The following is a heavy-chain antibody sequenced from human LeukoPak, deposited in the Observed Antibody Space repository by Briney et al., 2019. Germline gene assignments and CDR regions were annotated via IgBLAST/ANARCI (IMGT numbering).Heavy chain of an antibody. J-gene: IGHJ2*01. Sequence: GASVKVSCKASGYTFTSYAMNWVRQAPGQGLEWMGWINTNTGNPTYAQGFTGRFVFSLDTSVSTAYLQISSLKAEDTAVYYCARERVQRLYGDPPYWYFDLWGRGTLVTVSS. D-gene: IGHD4-17*01. CDR3: ARERVQRLYGDPPYWYFDL. CDR2: INTNTGNP. V-gene: IGHV7-4-1*02. CDR1: GYTFTSYA.